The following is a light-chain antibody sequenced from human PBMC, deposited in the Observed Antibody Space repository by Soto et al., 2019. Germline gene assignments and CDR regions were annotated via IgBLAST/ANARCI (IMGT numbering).Light chain of an antibody. Sequence: QSVLTQPPSVSGAPGQRVTISCTGSSSNIGAGYDVHWYQQLPGTAPKLLIYDDSNRPSGVPDRFSGSKSGTSASLAITGLQAEDEADYYCSSYTSSSTLVFGGGTQLTVL. V-gene: IGLV1-40*01. CDR2: DDS. CDR3: SSYTSSSTLV. CDR1: SSNIGAGYD. J-gene: IGLJ2*01.